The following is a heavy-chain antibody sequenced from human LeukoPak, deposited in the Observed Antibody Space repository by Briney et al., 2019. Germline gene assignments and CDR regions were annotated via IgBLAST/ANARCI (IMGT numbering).Heavy chain of an antibody. D-gene: IGHD5-12*01. CDR2: IYTSGST. Sequence: PSETLSLTCTVSGGSISSYYWSWIRQPAGKGLEWIGRIYTSGSTNYNPSLKSRVTMSVDTSKNQFSLKLSSVTAADTAVYYCAREVGGSAIYYYYMDVWGKGTTVTISS. V-gene: IGHV4-4*07. CDR1: GGSISSYY. CDR3: AREVGGSAIYYYYMDV. J-gene: IGHJ6*03.